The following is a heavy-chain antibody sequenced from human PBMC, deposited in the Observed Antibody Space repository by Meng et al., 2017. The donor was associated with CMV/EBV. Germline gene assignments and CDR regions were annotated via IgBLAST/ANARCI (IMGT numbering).Heavy chain of an antibody. J-gene: IGHJ4*02. CDR1: GFTFRTYN. CDR2: ITSNSDYV. Sequence: SCAASGFTFRTYNMNWVRQAPGRGLEWVSSITSNSDYVRYAGSVKGRFTISRDNVKNALYLQLNNVRAEDTALYYCARVGPRVTFVGFSFDFWGLGTLVTVSS. CDR3: ARVGPRVTFVGFSFDF. V-gene: IGHV3-21*01. D-gene: IGHD3/OR15-3a*01.